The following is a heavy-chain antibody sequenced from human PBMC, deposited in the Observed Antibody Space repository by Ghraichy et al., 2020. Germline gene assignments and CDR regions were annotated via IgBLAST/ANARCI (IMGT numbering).Heavy chain of an antibody. Sequence: LSLTCAASGFTFSRYAMSWVRQAPGKGLEWVSTISGSDGSTYYADSVNGRFTISRDNSKNTLYLQMNSLRAEDTAVYHCAKDGGRTLYYFDYWGQGTLVTVSS. CDR3: AKDGGRTLYYFDY. D-gene: IGHD2-15*01. CDR1: GFTFSRYA. V-gene: IGHV3-23*01. CDR2: ISGSDGST. J-gene: IGHJ4*02.